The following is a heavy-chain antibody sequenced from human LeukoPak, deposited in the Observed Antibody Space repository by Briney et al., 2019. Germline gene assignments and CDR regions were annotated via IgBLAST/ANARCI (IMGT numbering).Heavy chain of an antibody. CDR2: IKQDGSEK. V-gene: IGHV3-7*01. CDR3: ASDDYGDYVSRAFDI. D-gene: IGHD4-17*01. CDR1: GFTFSSYW. Sequence: PGGSLRLSCAASGFTFSSYWMSWVRQAPGKGLEWVANIKQDGSEKYYVDSVKGRFTISRDNAKNSLYLQMNSLRAEDTAVYYCASDDYGDYVSRAFDIWGQGTMVTVSS. J-gene: IGHJ3*02.